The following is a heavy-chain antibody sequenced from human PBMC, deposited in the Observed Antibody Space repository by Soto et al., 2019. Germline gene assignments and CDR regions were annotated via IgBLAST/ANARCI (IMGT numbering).Heavy chain of an antibody. D-gene: IGHD6-6*01. CDR3: AKDLDWGSSPSLFDY. Sequence: EVQLLESGGGLVQPGGSLRLSCAASGFTFSSYAMSWVRQAPGKVLEWVSAISGSGGSTYYADSVKGRFTISRDNSKNTLYLQMNSLRAEDTAVYYCAKDLDWGSSPSLFDYWGQGTLVTVSS. CDR1: GFTFSSYA. V-gene: IGHV3-23*01. CDR2: ISGSGGST. J-gene: IGHJ4*02.